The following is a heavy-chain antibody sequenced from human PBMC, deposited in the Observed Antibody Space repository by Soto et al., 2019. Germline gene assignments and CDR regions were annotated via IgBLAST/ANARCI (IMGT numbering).Heavy chain of an antibody. V-gene: IGHV4-30-2*01. J-gene: IGHJ5*02. D-gene: IGHD2-2*02. CDR1: GGSISSGGYS. CDR3: ARGESLCSDTSCYIKWFDP. Sequence: SETLSLTCAVSGGSISSGGYSWSWIRQPPGKGLEWIGEIFHTGSSNYNPSLKSRVTISIDKSKNQFSLKLSSVTAADTANYYCARGESLCSDTSCYIKWFDPWGQGTLVTVS. CDR2: IFHTGSS.